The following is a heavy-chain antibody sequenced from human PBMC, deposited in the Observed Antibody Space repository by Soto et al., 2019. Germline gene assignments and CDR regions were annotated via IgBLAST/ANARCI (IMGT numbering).Heavy chain of an antibody. V-gene: IGHV1-69*06. CDR3: ARGIAADGTFIWFDP. J-gene: IGHJ5*02. CDR2: IIPIFGTA. D-gene: IGHD6-13*01. Sequence: SVKVSCKASGGTFSSYAISWVRQAPGQGLEWMGGIIPIFGTANYAQKFQGRVTITADKSTSTAYMELSSLRSEDTAVYYCARGIAADGTFIWFDPWGQGTLVTVSS. CDR1: GGTFSSYA.